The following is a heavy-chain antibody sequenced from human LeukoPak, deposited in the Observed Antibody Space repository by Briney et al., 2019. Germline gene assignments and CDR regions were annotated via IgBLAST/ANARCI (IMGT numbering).Heavy chain of an antibody. V-gene: IGHV5-51*01. CDR2: IYPGDSDT. D-gene: IGHD6-19*01. CDR3: ARRYSSGWSFDY. CDR1: GCIFTSYW. Sequence: GESRQISGQGSGCIFTSYWIGGGRRLPGKGQESMGIIYPGDSDTRYSPSFQRQVTISADKSISTAYLQWSSLKASDTAMYYCARRYSSGWSFDYWGQGTLVTVSS. J-gene: IGHJ4*02.